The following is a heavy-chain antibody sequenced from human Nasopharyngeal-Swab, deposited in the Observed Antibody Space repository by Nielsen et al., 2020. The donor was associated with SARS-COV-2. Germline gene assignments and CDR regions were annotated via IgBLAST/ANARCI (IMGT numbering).Heavy chain of an antibody. Sequence: GESLKISCAASRFTFSRYWMTWVRQAPGKGLEWVANIKQDGSEKYYVDSVKGRFTVSRDNAKNTLYLQMNSLRAEDTAVYYCARGVPFDPWGQGTLVTVSS. CDR3: ARGVPFDP. J-gene: IGHJ5*02. V-gene: IGHV3-7*03. CDR2: IKQDGSEK. CDR1: RFTFSRYW.